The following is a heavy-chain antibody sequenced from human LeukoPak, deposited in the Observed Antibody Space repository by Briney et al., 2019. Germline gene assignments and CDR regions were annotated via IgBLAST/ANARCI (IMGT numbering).Heavy chain of an antibody. J-gene: IGHJ4*02. CDR3: AKFSIVVVPAAIYFDY. CDR1: GFTFSSYA. D-gene: IGHD2-2*01. CDR2: ISGSGGST. Sequence: GGSLRLSCAASGFTFSSYAMSWVRQAPGKGLGWVSAISGSGGSTYYADSVKGRFTISRDNSKNTLYLQMSSLRAEDTAVYYCAKFSIVVVPAAIYFDYWGQGTLVIVS. V-gene: IGHV3-23*01.